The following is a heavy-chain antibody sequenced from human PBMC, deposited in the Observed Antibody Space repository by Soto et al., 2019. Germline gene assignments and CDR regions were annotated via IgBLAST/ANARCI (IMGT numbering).Heavy chain of an antibody. CDR2: IIPIFGTA. Sequence: ASVKVSCKASGGTFSSYSISWVREAPGQGLEWMGGIIPIFGTANYAQKFQGRVTITADESTSTAYMELSSLRSEDTAVYYCARDGYYYDSSGYYYFWFDPWGQGTLVTVPQ. V-gene: IGHV1-69*13. CDR1: GGTFSSYS. CDR3: ARDGYYYDSSGYYYFWFDP. J-gene: IGHJ5*02. D-gene: IGHD3-22*01.